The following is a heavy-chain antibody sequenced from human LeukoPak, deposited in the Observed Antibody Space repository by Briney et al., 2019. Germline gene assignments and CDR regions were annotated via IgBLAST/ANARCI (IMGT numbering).Heavy chain of an antibody. V-gene: IGHV4-34*01. J-gene: IGHJ4*02. CDR1: GGSISSYY. CDR2: INHSGST. D-gene: IGHD3-10*01. Sequence: SETLSLTCTVSGGSISSYYWSWIRQPPGEGLEWIGEINHSGSTNYNPSLKSRVTISVDTSKNQFSLKLSSVTAADTAVYYCARLIDGYGSGSTTQAPLDYWGQGTLVTVSS. CDR3: ARLIDGYGSGSTTQAPLDY.